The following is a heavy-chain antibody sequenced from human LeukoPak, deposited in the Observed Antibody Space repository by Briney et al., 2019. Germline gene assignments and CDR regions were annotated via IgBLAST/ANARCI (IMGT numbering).Heavy chain of an antibody. J-gene: IGHJ4*02. D-gene: IGHD3-22*01. CDR3: ARDPNDNSYDSSGLEAFDY. CDR2: ISAYNGNT. V-gene: IGHV1-18*01. CDR1: GYTFTSYG. Sequence: ASVKVSCKASGYTFTSYGISWVRQAPGQGLEWMGWISAYNGNTNYAQKLQGRVTMTTDTSTSTAYMELRSLRSDDTAVYYCARDPNDNSYDSSGLEAFDYWGQGTLVTVSS.